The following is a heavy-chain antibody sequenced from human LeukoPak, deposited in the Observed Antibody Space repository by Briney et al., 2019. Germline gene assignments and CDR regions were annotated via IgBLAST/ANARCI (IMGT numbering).Heavy chain of an antibody. D-gene: IGHD6-19*01. Sequence: PGGSLRLSCAASGFTFSSYAMHWVRQAPGKGLEGVAVISYGGSNKYYADSVRGRFTISRDNSKNTLYQQMNSLRAEDTAVYYCASQYSSGWYLADSSYYYGMDVWGQGTTVTVSS. J-gene: IGHJ6*02. CDR2: ISYGGSNK. V-gene: IGHV3-30-3*01. CDR1: GFTFSSYA. CDR3: ASQYSSGWYLADSSYYYGMDV.